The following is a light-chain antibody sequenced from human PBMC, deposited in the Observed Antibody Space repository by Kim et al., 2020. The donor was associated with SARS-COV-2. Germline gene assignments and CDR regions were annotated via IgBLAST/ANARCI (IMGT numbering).Light chain of an antibody. J-gene: IGKJ1*01. V-gene: IGKV3-20*01. CDR3: EHHGSSWT. CDR2: DAS. CDR1: QSVSRNY. Sequence: EIVLTQSPGTLSLSPGERATLSCRASQSVSRNYLAWYQQKPGQAPRLLIYDASSRATGIPDRFSGSGSGTDFTLTISRLEPEDFAVYYCEHHGSSWTFGQGTKVDIK.